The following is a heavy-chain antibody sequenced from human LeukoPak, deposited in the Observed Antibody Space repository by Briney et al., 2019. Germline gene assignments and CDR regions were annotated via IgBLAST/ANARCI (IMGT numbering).Heavy chain of an antibody. J-gene: IGHJ6*02. CDR2: FHSEDGET. CDR1: VYTLTELS. V-gene: IGHV1-24*01. Sequence: ASVKVSCKFSVYTLTELSMHWVRQAPGKGLEWMGVFHSEDGETIYAQKFQGRVTMTEDTSTDTAYMELSSLRSEDTGVYYCATDSGLYSNYEYYGMDVWGQGTTVTVSS. D-gene: IGHD4-11*01. CDR3: ATDSGLYSNYEYYGMDV.